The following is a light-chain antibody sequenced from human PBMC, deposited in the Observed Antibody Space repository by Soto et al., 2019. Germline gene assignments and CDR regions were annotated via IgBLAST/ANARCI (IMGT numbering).Light chain of an antibody. CDR1: QSVRGNH. CDR2: DAS. Sequence: EIVLTQSPVTLSLSPGDRATISCGASQSVRGNHLAWYQQKPGLAPRLLIYDASSRSTGIPDRFSGSGSGAYFTLILSRQEPADFALYYCQQYGGSHFPFGKETRLEIK. J-gene: IGKJ5*01. V-gene: IGKV3D-20*01. CDR3: QQYGGSHFP.